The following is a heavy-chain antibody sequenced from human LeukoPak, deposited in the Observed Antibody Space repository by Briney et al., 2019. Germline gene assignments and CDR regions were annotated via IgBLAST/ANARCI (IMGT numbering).Heavy chain of an antibody. CDR2: ISYVGTNK. D-gene: IGHD3-22*01. CDR3: AKDAEYDSSGYYALNWYFDL. Sequence: GGSLRLSCAASGFTFSSYAMHWVRQAPGKGLEWVAFISYVGTNKNYTDSVKGRFTISRDNSKNTLYLQMNSLRAEDTAVYYCAKDAEYDSSGYYALNWYFDLWGRGTLVTVSS. V-gene: IGHV3-30*04. J-gene: IGHJ2*01. CDR1: GFTFSSYA.